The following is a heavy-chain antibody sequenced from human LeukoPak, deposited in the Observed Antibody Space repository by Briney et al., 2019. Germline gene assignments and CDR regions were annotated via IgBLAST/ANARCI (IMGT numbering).Heavy chain of an antibody. J-gene: IGHJ3*01. Sequence: SETLSLTCDVFGGSFTDYFWTWIRQSPGKGLEWIGEINDYTGNTNCNPSLKSRLTISLDTSMTHFSLNLRSVTAADTAVYWCARQRTVSTTRGFDVWGQGTMVTVSS. V-gene: IGHV4-34*01. CDR1: GGSFTDYF. CDR3: ARQRTVSTTRGFDV. D-gene: IGHD5/OR15-5a*01. CDR2: INDYTGNT.